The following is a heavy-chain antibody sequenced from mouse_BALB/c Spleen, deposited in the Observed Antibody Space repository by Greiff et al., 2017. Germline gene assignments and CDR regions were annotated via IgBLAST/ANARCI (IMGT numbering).Heavy chain of an antibody. V-gene: IGHV5-17*02. CDR2: ISSGSSTI. CDR1: GFTFSSFG. CDR3: ARSEFDGYPRFAY. D-gene: IGHD2-3*01. J-gene: IGHJ3*01. Sequence: EVQGVESGGGLVQPGGSRKLSCAASGFTFSSFGMHWVRQAPEKGLEWVAYISSGSSTIYYADTVKGRFTISRDNPKNTLFLQMTSLRSEDTAMYYCARSEFDGYPRFAYWGQGTLVTVSA.